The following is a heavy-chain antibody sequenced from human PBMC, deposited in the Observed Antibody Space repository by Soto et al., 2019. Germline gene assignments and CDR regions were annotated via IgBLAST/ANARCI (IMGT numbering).Heavy chain of an antibody. V-gene: IGHV1-69*13. D-gene: IGHD4-4*01. Sequence: ASVKVSCKASVGSFSSYAISWVRQAPGQGLEWMGGIIPIFGTANYAQKFQGRVTITADESTSTAYMELSSLRSEDTAVYYCAGVTSGGTVTTRFYYYGMDVWGQGTTVTVSS. CDR2: IIPIFGTA. CDR1: VGSFSSYA. CDR3: AGVTSGGTVTTRFYYYGMDV. J-gene: IGHJ6*02.